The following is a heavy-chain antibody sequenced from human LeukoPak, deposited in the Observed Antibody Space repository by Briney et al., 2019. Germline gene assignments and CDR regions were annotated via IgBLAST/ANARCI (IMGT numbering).Heavy chain of an antibody. J-gene: IGHJ4*02. CDR3: ASIVVAAAAIDY. Sequence: SETLSLTCTVSGGSVSSGDYYWSWLRQPPGKGLEWIGYFCHTASTYYNPSLKSRVSISVDTAKNQFSLKLTSVTAADTAVYYCASIVVAAAAIDYWGQGTLVTVSS. D-gene: IGHD2-15*01. CDR2: FCHTAST. V-gene: IGHV4-30-4*01. CDR1: GGSVSSGDYY.